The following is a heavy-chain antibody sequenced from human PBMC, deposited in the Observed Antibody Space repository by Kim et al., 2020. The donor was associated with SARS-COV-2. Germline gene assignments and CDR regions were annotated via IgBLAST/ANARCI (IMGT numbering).Heavy chain of an antibody. V-gene: IGHV3-15*01. D-gene: IGHD3-3*01. Sequence: GGSLRLSCAASGFTFSNAWMSWVRQAPGKGLEWVGRIKSKTDGGKTDYAAHVKGRITISRDDSKNTLYLQRNSLKTEDTAVYYCTATIFGVVITRDYWGQGTLVTVSS. CDR1: GFTFSNAW. CDR2: IKSKTDGGKT. CDR3: TATIFGVVITRDY. J-gene: IGHJ4*02.